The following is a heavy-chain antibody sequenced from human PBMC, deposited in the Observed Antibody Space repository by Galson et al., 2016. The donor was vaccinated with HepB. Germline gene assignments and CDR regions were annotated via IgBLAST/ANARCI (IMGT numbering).Heavy chain of an antibody. D-gene: IGHD2-2*01. Sequence: PALVKPTQTLTPTCTFSGFSLSTSGVGVGWIRQPPGKALEWLALVYWNDDKRYRPSLESRLTITKDTSRHQVVLTMTNMDPMDTATYYCALVIPVTGRWFDPWGPGTLVTVSS. CDR3: ALVIPVTGRWFDP. CDR1: GFSLSTSGVG. V-gene: IGHV2-5*01. CDR2: VYWNDDK. J-gene: IGHJ5*02.